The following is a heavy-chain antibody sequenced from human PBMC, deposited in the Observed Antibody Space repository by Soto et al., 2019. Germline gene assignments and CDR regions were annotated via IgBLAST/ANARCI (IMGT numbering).Heavy chain of an antibody. CDR2: IKEDGTKE. CDR3: AKRRMKCLGAPTHFDS. J-gene: IGHJ4*02. D-gene: IGHD3-16*01. V-gene: IGHV3-7*03. Sequence: EVQLVESGGGLVQPGGSVRLSCVGSGFTFSNFWMAWVRQTPGKGLEWVANIKEDGTKEHYVASVKGRFTISRDNDKTSVFLTMTGVRATDTAVYYCAKRRMKCLGAPTHFDSWGQGTLVTVSS. CDR1: GFTFSNFW.